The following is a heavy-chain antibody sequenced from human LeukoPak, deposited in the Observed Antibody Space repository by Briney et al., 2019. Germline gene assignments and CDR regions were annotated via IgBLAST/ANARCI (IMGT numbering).Heavy chain of an antibody. CDR2: ISSSSGYI. CDR3: ARLLYSSRLFDY. Sequence: GGSLRLSCAASGFTFSSYTMNWVRQAPGKALEWVSSISSSSGYIYYADSVKGRFTISRDNAKNSLYLQMNSLTAEDTAVYYCARLLYSSRLFDYWGQGTLVTVSS. J-gene: IGHJ4*02. CDR1: GFTFSSYT. V-gene: IGHV3-21*01. D-gene: IGHD6-13*01.